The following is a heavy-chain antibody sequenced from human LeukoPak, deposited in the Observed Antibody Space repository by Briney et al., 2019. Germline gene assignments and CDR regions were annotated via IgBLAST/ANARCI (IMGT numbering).Heavy chain of an antibody. CDR2: IYPGDSDT. CDR3: AREGTVRVFDY. J-gene: IGHJ4*02. V-gene: IGHV5-51*01. Sequence: GESLKISCKGSGYTFSNYWIGWVRQMPGKGLEWMGLIYPGDSDTRYSPSFQGQVTISADKSISTAYLQWSSLKASDTAMYYCAREGTVRVFDYWGQGTLVTVSS. CDR1: GYTFSNYW. D-gene: IGHD4-17*01.